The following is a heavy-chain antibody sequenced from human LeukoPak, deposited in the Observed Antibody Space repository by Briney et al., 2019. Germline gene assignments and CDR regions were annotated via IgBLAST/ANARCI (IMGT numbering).Heavy chain of an antibody. D-gene: IGHD2-15*01. V-gene: IGHV4-59*01. CDR2: IYYSGST. CDR3: ARESEYCSGGSCYSYYYYMDV. Sequence: PSETLSLTCTVSGGSISSYYWSWIRQPPGKGLEWIGYIYYSGSTNYNPSLKSRVTISVDTSKNQFSLKLSSVTAADTAVYYCARESEYCSGGSCYSYYYYMDVWGKGTTVTVSS. CDR1: GGSISSYY. J-gene: IGHJ6*03.